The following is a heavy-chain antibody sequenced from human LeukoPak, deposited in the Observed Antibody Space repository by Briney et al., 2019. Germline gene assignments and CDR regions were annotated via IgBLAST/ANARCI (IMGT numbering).Heavy chain of an antibody. J-gene: IGHJ6*03. CDR1: GGSISSYY. V-gene: IGHV4-4*07. CDR2: IYATGST. CDR3: ARNTRDYYYYYYMDV. D-gene: IGHD2-21*02. Sequence: SETLSLTCTVSGGSISSYYWSWIRQPSGKGLEWIGRIYATGSTNYNPSLKSRVTISVDTSKNQFSLKLSSVTAADTAVYYCARNTRDYYYYYYMDVWGKGTTVSVSS.